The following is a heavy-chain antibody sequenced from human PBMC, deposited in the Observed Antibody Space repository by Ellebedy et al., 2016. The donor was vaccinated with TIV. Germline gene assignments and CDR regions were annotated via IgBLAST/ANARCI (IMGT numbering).Heavy chain of an antibody. J-gene: IGHJ5*02. CDR1: GGSFSGYY. D-gene: IGHD3-10*01. CDR2: INHSGST. Sequence: SETLSLTXAVYGGSFSGYYWSWIRQPPGKGLEWIGEINHSGSTNYNPSLKSRVTISVDTSKNQFSLKLSSVTAADTAVYYCARGVLWFGELLSGWFDPWGQGTLVTVSS. CDR3: ARGVLWFGELLSGWFDP. V-gene: IGHV4-34*01.